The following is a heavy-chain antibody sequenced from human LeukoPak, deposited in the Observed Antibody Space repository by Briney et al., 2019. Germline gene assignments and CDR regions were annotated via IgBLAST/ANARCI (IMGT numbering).Heavy chain of an antibody. CDR1: GVSISTHY. CDR3: ARRGWFGELFQFRHGWFDP. Sequence: SETLSLTCNVSGVSISTHYWSWIRQPAGTALEWIGRIYTSGTITYNPSLKSRVTISVDTSKNQFSLKLSSVTAADTAVYYCARRGWFGELFQFRHGWFDPWGQGTLVTVSS. J-gene: IGHJ5*02. CDR2: IYTSGTI. V-gene: IGHV4-4*07. D-gene: IGHD3-10*01.